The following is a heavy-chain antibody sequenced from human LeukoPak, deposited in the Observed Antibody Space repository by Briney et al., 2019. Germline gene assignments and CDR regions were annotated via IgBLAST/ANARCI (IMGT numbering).Heavy chain of an antibody. D-gene: IGHD2-15*01. CDR1: GGSISSYY. J-gene: IGHJ3*02. Sequence: SETLSLTCTVSGGSISSYYWSWIRQPPGKGLEWIGYIYSSGSTNYNPSLKSRVTISVDTSKNQFSLKLSSVTAADTAVYYCARDGVVAVLDAFDIWGQGTMVTVSS. CDR3: ARDGVVAVLDAFDI. V-gene: IGHV4-59*01. CDR2: IYSSGST.